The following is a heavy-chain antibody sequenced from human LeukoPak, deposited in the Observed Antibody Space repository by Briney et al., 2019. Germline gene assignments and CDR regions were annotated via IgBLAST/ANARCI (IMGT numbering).Heavy chain of an antibody. V-gene: IGHV1-69*05. Sequence: GASVKVSCKASGGTFSSYAISWVRQAPGQGLEWMGRIIPIFGTANYAQKFQGRVTITTGESTSTAYMELSSLRSEDTAVYYCARGENRGYCSGGSCYLNWFDPWGQGTLVTVSS. CDR3: ARGENRGYCSGGSCYLNWFDP. CDR1: GGTFSSYA. CDR2: IIPIFGTA. D-gene: IGHD2-15*01. J-gene: IGHJ5*02.